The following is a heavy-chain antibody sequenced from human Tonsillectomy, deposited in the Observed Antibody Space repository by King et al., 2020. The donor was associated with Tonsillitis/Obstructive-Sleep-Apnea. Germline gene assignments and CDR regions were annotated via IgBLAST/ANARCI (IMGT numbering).Heavy chain of an antibody. CDR3: ARASITTVQGVMGYYMAV. CDR2: IQYSGST. CDR1: GGSISSYY. Sequence: VQLQESGPGLVKPSETLSLTCPVSGGSISSYYWNWIRQPPGKGLEWIGYIQYSGSTSYSPSLKSRVTMSLDTSKNHFSLKLSSVTAADTAFYYCARASITTVQGVMGYYMAVWGKGTTVTVSS. J-gene: IGHJ6*03. V-gene: IGHV4-59*13. D-gene: IGHD3-10*01.